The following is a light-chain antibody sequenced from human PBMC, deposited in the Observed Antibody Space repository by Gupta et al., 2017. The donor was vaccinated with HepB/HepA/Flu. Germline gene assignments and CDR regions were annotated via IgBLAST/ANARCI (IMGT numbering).Light chain of an antibody. V-gene: IGLV3-1*01. CDR3: QAWDSSTDVV. J-gene: IGLJ2*01. CDR2: QDG. Sequence: SYALTQPPSGPVSPGQTASITCSGDKLGDKYASWYQQKPGQAPILVIYQDGERPSGIPERFSGSNSGNTATLTISGTQAVDEADYYCQAWDSSTDVVFGGGTRLTVL. CDR1: KLGDKY.